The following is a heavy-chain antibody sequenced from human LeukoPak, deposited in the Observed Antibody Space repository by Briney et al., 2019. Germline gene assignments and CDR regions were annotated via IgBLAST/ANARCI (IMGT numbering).Heavy chain of an antibody. V-gene: IGHV3-74*01. D-gene: IGHD2-21*02. CDR3: SRDSMSSCGGDCYSGLDV. Sequence: GGSLRLSCAASGFTFSNYWMHWVRQAPGEALMWVSRIKSDGSSTTYADSVKGRFTISRDNAKNTLYLQMNSLRAEDTAVYYCSRDSMSSCGGDCYSGLDVWGQGTTVTVSS. CDR2: IKSDGSST. CDR1: GFTFSNYW. J-gene: IGHJ6*02.